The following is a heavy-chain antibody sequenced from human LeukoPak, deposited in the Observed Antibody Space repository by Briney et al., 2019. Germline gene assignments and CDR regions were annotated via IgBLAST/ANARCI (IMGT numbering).Heavy chain of an antibody. V-gene: IGHV3-30-3*01. CDR1: GFTFSSYA. D-gene: IGHD1-20*01. CDR2: ISYDGSNK. J-gene: IGHJ3*02. CDR3: ARNQGITGTDDAFDI. Sequence: GGSLRLSCAASGFTFSSYAMHWVRQAPGKGLEWVAIISYDGSNKYYADSVKGRFTISRDNSKNTLYLQMNSLRAEDTAVYYCARNQGITGTDDAFDIWGQGTMVTVSS.